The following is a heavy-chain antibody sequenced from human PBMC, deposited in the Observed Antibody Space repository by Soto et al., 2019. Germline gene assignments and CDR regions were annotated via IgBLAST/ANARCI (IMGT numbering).Heavy chain of an antibody. CDR2: TYYRSKLYN. D-gene: IGHD3-16*01. J-gene: IGHJ5*02. CDR3: AGGGGKNWVAP. Sequence: SQTLSLTCAISGTSVSSNRAAWNWIRPSPSRGLEFLGRTYYRSKLYNGCAVSVKSRVLFNPDTSKHKLSRQLNSVPPEDPAAYYCAGGGGKNWVAPWGQGTLVTVS. V-gene: IGHV6-1*01. CDR1: GTSVSSNRAA.